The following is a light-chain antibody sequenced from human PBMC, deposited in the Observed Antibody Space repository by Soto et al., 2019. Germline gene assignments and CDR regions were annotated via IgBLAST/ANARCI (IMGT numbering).Light chain of an antibody. J-gene: IGKJ5*01. CDR2: GAS. Sequence: EVVMTQSPATLSVSPGERATLSCRASQTVRDNLGWYQQKPGQAPRLLISGASSRATGIPDRFSGSGSGTDFTLTISRLEPEDFAMYFCQQYGGSPITFGQGTRLEIK. V-gene: IGKV3-20*01. CDR3: QQYGGSPIT. CDR1: QTVRDN.